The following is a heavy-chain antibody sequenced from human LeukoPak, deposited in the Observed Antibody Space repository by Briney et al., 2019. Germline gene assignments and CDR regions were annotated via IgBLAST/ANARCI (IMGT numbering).Heavy chain of an antibody. CDR1: GLTFSNYW. V-gene: IGHV3-7*01. CDR2: IKNDGSDK. Sequence: PGGSLRLSCATSGLTFSNYWMSWVRQAPGKGLEWVANIKNDGSDKYYMDSVEGRFTISRDNAKNSLYLQMKSLRAEDTAVYYCARGKTSQNIVTRKTYNWFDPWGQGTLVTVSS. D-gene: IGHD2/OR15-2a*01. CDR3: ARGKTSQNIVTRKTYNWFDP. J-gene: IGHJ5*02.